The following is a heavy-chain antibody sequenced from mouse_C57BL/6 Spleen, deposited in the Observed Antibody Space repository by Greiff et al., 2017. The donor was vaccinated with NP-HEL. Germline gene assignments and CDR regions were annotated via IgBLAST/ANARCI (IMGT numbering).Heavy chain of an antibody. V-gene: IGHV5-4*01. D-gene: IGHD2-4*01. CDR2: ISDGGSYT. CDR1: GFTFSSYA. J-gene: IGHJ4*01. Sequence: EVMLVESGGGLVKPGGSLKLSCAASGFTFSSYAMSWVRQTPEKRLEWVATISDGGSYTYYPDNVKGRFTISRDNAKNNLYLQMSHLKSEDTAMYYCARDEGYYDYDNYAMDYWGQGTSVTVSS. CDR3: ARDEGYYDYDNYAMDY.